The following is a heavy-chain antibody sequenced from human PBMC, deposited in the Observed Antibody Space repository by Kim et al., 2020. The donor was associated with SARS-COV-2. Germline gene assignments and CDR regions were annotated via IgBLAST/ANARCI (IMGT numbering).Heavy chain of an antibody. CDR2: IIPILGIA. CDR3: ARVRHIAAAGHFDY. V-gene: IGHV1-69*02. Sequence: SVKVSCKASGGTFSSYTISWVRQAPGQGLEWMGRIIPILGIANYAQKFQGRVTITADKSTSTAYMELSSLRSEDTAVYYCARVRHIAAAGHFDYWGQGTLVTVSS. J-gene: IGHJ4*02. CDR1: GGTFSSYT. D-gene: IGHD6-13*01.